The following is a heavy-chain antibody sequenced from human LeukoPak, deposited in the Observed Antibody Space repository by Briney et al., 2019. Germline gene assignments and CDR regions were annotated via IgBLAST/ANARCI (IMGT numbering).Heavy chain of an antibody. V-gene: IGHV1-2*02. D-gene: IGHD2-15*01. CDR3: ARRRTLTSCYDY. Sequence: ASVKVSCKASGYTFTGYYMHCVPQAPGQGLECMGWINPNSGGTNYAQKFRGRVTMTRDTSISTAYMELSRLRSDDTAVYYCARRRTLTSCYDYWGQGTLVTVSS. CDR2: INPNSGGT. J-gene: IGHJ4*02. CDR1: GYTFTGYY.